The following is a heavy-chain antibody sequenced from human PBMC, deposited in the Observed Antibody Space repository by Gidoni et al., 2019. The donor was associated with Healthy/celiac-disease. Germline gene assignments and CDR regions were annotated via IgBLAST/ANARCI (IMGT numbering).Heavy chain of an antibody. V-gene: IGHV3-33*01. Sequence: QVQLVESGGGVVQPGRSLRRSCAASGFTSSSYGIHWVRQAPGKGLEWVAVIWYDGSNKYYADSVKGRFTISRDNSKNTLYLQMNSLRAEDTAVYYCARGDPYDILTRSGAFDIWGQGTMVTVSS. CDR1: GFTSSSYG. CDR3: ARGDPYDILTRSGAFDI. CDR2: IWYDGSNK. J-gene: IGHJ3*02. D-gene: IGHD3-9*01.